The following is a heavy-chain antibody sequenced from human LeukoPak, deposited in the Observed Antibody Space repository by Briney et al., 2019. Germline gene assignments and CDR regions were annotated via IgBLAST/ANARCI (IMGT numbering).Heavy chain of an antibody. CDR1: GFTFSSYS. Sequence: PGGSLRLSCAASGFTFSSYSMNWVRQAPGKGLEWVSSISSSSSYIYYADSVKGRFTISRDNAKNSLYLQMNGLRAEDTAVYYCARDRSSSTWVDYWGQGTLVTVSS. D-gene: IGHD6-6*01. CDR3: ARDRSSSTWVDY. V-gene: IGHV3-21*01. CDR2: ISSSSSYI. J-gene: IGHJ4*02.